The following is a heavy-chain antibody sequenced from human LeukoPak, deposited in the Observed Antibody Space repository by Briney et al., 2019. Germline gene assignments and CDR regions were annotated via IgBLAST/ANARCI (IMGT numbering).Heavy chain of an antibody. Sequence: ASVKVSCKASGYTFTSYGISWVRQAPGQGLEWMGWISAYNGNTNYAQKLQGRVTMTTDTSTSTAYMELRSLRSDDTAVYYCARVETPPDPKSYGDYDYFDYWGQGTLVTVSS. D-gene: IGHD4-17*01. CDR3: ARVETPPDPKSYGDYDYFDY. CDR2: ISAYNGNT. J-gene: IGHJ4*02. CDR1: GYTFTSYG. V-gene: IGHV1-18*01.